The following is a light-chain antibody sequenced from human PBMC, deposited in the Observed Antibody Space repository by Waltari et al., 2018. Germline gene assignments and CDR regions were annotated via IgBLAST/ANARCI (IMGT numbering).Light chain of an antibody. CDR2: DVS. J-gene: IGLJ2*01. V-gene: IGLV2-14*03. Sequence: QSALTQPASVSGSPGQSITISCTGTSSDVGSYNFVSWYQHYPGKAPKIIIDDVSNRPSGVSYRFSGSKSVNTASLTISGLQAEDEAVYYCSSFETNSASVIFGGGTMVTVL. CDR3: SSFETNSASVI. CDR1: SSDVGSYNF.